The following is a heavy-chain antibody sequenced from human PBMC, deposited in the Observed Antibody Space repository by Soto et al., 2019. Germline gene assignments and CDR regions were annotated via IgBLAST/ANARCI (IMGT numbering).Heavy chain of an antibody. CDR3: ASVGMTTVTMDY. Sequence: ASVKVSCKASGYIFTGYFIQWLRQAPGQGLEWMGWINPSGGSTSYAQKFQGRVTMTRDTSTSTVYMELSSLRSEDTAVYYCASVGMTTVTMDYWGQGTLVTVSS. CDR1: GYIFTGYF. V-gene: IGHV1-46*01. D-gene: IGHD4-17*01. J-gene: IGHJ4*02. CDR2: INPSGGST.